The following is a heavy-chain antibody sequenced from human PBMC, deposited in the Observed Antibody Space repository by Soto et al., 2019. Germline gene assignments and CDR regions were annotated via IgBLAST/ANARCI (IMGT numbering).Heavy chain of an antibody. CDR3: ARNRRNYYGSGTYYNGFDY. V-gene: IGHV4-4*07. CDR2: IYTSGST. J-gene: IGHJ4*02. D-gene: IGHD3-10*01. CDR1: GGSISSYY. Sequence: KPSETLSLTCTVSGGSISSYYWSWIRQPAGKGLEWIGRIYTSGSTNYNPSLKSRVTMSVDTSKNQFSLKLSSVTAADTAVYYCARNRRNYYGSGTYYNGFDYWGQGTLVTVSS.